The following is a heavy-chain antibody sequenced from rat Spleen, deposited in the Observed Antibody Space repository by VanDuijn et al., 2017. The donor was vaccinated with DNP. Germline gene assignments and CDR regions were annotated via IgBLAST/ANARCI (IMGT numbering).Heavy chain of an antibody. Sequence: EVQLVESGGGLVQPGRSXXLSCAAXGFTFSXYYMAWVRLAPTKGLEWVAYIGSDGYAPYYGDSVKGRFTISRDNAKSTLYLQMNSLRSEDMATYYCIRWNSGHFDYWGQGVMVTVSS. CDR3: IRWNSGHFDY. D-gene: IGHD4-3*01. J-gene: IGHJ2*01. CDR1: GFTFSXYY. V-gene: IGHV5-22*01. CDR2: IGSDGYAP.